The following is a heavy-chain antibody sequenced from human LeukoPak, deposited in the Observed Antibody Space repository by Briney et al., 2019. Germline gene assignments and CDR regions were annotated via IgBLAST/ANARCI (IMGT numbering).Heavy chain of an antibody. D-gene: IGHD3-22*01. Sequence: ASVKVSCKASGYTFTSYYMHWVRQAPGQGLEWMGIINPSGGSTSYAQKFQGRVTMTRDTSTSTVYMELGSLRSEDTAVYYCAREEIYYYDSSGPLDYWGQGTLVTVSS. CDR2: INPSGGST. J-gene: IGHJ4*02. CDR1: GYTFTSYY. CDR3: AREEIYYYDSSGPLDY. V-gene: IGHV1-46*01.